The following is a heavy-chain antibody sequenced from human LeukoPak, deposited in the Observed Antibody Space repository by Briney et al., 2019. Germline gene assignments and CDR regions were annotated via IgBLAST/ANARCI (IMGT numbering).Heavy chain of an antibody. CDR2: ISTSGSTI. Sequence: GGSLRLSCAASGFTFSSYEVNWVRQAPGKGLEWVSYISTSGSTIYYPALVKGRFTISRYNAKNSLYLQMNIMRADDTAVDYCARVGYCSGGSCWDLDYWGQGTLVTVSS. V-gene: IGHV3-48*03. CDR1: GFTFSSYE. CDR3: ARVGYCSGGSCWDLDY. J-gene: IGHJ4*02. D-gene: IGHD2-15*01.